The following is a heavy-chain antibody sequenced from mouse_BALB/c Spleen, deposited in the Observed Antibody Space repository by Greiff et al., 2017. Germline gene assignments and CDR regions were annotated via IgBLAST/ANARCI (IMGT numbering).Heavy chain of an antibody. CDR2: INSNGGST. CDR1: GFTFSSYG. CDR3: ARETGSSYWYFDV. V-gene: IGHV5-6-3*01. J-gene: IGHJ1*01. D-gene: IGHD1-1*01. Sequence: EVQLVESGGGLVQPGGSLKLSCAASGFTFSSYGMSWVRQTPDKRLELVATINSNGGSTYYPDSVKGRFTISRDNAKNTLYLQMSSLKSEDTAMYYCARETGSSYWYFDVWGAGTTVTVSS.